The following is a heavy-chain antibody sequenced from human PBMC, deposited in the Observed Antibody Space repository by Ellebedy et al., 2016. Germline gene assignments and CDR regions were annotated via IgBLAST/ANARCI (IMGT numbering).Heavy chain of an antibody. D-gene: IGHD1-1*01. Sequence: SETLSLXXPVSGGSFSNWYWSWIRQPAGKGLEWIGRTFNSANTYYNPSLKSRVTLSLDRPRNQFSLSLSSVTAADTAVYYCARGDPEGNFDVWGQGTVVTVSS. J-gene: IGHJ3*01. CDR2: TFNSANT. CDR3: ARGDPEGNFDV. V-gene: IGHV4-4*07. CDR1: GGSFSNWY.